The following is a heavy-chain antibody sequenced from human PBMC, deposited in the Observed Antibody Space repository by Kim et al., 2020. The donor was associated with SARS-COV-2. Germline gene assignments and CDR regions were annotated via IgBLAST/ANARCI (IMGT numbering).Heavy chain of an antibody. CDR1: GGSISSYY. Sequence: SETLSLTCTVSGGSISSYYWSWIRQPPGKGLEWIGYIYYSGSTNYNPSLKSRVTISVDTSKNQFSLKLSSVTAADTAVYYCARAPLSYDSSGYFYYYGMDVWGQGTTVTVSS. V-gene: IGHV4-59*01. CDR2: IYYSGST. J-gene: IGHJ6*02. CDR3: ARAPLSYDSSGYFYYYGMDV. D-gene: IGHD3-22*01.